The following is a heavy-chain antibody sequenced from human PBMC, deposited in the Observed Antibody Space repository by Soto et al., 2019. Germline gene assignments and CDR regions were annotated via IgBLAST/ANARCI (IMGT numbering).Heavy chain of an antibody. CDR2: IYYSGST. Sequence: SETLSLTCTVSGGSVSSGSYYWSWIRQPPGKGLEWIGYIYYSGSTNYNPSLKSRVTISVDTSKNQFSLKLSSVTAADTAVYYCARDGRAAPKGFDTWGQGTLVTVSS. V-gene: IGHV4-61*01. CDR1: GGSVSSGSYY. CDR3: ARDGRAAPKGFDT. J-gene: IGHJ5*02. D-gene: IGHD2-15*01.